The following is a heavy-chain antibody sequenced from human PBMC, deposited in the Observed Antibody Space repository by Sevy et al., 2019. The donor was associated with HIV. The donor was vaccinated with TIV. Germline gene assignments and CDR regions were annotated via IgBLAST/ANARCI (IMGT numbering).Heavy chain of an antibody. CDR1: GFTFSSYA. J-gene: IGHJ5*02. V-gene: IGHV3-30-3*01. CDR2: IAYDGTNK. D-gene: IGHD4-17*01. CDR3: ARDQHDYAGNLRTGWFDP. Sequence: GGSLRLSCAASGFTFSSYAFHWVRQAPGKGLEWVSIIAYDGTNKYYADSVKGRFTVSRDNSKSTLYLQMNSLRTEDMAVYYCARDQHDYAGNLRTGWFDPWGQGTLVTVSS.